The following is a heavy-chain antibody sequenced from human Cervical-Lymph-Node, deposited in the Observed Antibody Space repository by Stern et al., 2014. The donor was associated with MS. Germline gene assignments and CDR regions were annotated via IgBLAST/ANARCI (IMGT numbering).Heavy chain of an antibody. CDR3: AREVPGHRLGMMDV. J-gene: IGHJ6*02. CDR2: INPSGGXT. D-gene: IGHD1-14*01. Sequence: VQLXXXGAEVKKPGASVKVSCRASGYTFTSYYIHWVRQAPGQGLXXXXIINPSGGXTXYAXKFQGRVTMTRDTSTSXVXXXVSSLRSEDTAXYYCAREVPGHRLGMMDVWGQGTTVTVSS. CDR1: GYTFTSYY. V-gene: IGHV1-46*01.